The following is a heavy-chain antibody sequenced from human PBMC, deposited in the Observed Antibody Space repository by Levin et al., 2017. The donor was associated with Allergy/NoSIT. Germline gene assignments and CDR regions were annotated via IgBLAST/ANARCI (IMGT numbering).Heavy chain of an antibody. CDR2: INHSGST. V-gene: IGHV4-34*01. Sequence: PSETLSLTCAVYGGSFSGYYWSWIRQPPGKGLEWIGEINHSGSTNYNPSLKSRVTISVDTSKNQFSLKLSSVTAADTAVYYCASSINSGSSYNPLGWGQGTLVTVSS. CDR1: GGSFSGYY. J-gene: IGHJ4*02. CDR3: ASSINSGSSYNPLG. D-gene: IGHD1-26*01.